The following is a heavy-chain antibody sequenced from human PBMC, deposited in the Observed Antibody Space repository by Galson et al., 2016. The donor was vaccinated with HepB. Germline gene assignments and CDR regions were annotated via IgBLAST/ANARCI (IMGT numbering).Heavy chain of an antibody. J-gene: IGHJ4*02. Sequence: SLRLSCAASGFTFSNYGMHWVRQAPGKGLEWVANIKQDGSEKYYVDSVKGRFTISRDNAKNSLYLQMNSLRVEDTAVYYCARARSWGGYYFDNWGQGTLVTVSS. V-gene: IGHV3-7*03. CDR1: GFTFSNYG. D-gene: IGHD3-16*01. CDR3: ARARSWGGYYFDN. CDR2: IKQDGSEK.